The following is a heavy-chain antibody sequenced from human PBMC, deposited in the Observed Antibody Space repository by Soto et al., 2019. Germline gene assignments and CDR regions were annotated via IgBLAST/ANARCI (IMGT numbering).Heavy chain of an antibody. CDR3: ARDQGIAAAGINYYYYGMDV. Sequence: VQLVESGGGLVQPGGSLRLSCAASGFTFSSYSMNWVRQAPGKGLGWVSYISSSSSTIYYADSVKGRFTISRDNAKNSLYLQMNSLRDEDTAVYYCARDQGIAAAGINYYYYGMDVWGQGTTVTVSS. CDR2: ISSSSSTI. D-gene: IGHD6-13*01. J-gene: IGHJ6*02. V-gene: IGHV3-48*02. CDR1: GFTFSSYS.